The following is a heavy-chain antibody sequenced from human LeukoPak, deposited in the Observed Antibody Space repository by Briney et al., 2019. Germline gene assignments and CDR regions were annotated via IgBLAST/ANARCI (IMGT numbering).Heavy chain of an antibody. CDR1: GFTFSSYG. D-gene: IGHD4-4*01. CDR3: AKVETVTVQDYYYGMDV. CDR2: ISYDGSNK. V-gene: IGHV3-30*18. Sequence: GGSLRLSCAASGFTFSSYGMHWVRQAPGKGLEWVAVISYDGSNKYYADSVKGRFTISRDNSKNTLYLQMNSLRAEDTAVYYCAKVETVTVQDYYYGMDVWGQGTTVTVSS. J-gene: IGHJ6*02.